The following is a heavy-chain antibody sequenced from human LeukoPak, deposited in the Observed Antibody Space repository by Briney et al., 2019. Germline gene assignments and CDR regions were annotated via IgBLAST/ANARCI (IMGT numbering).Heavy chain of an antibody. D-gene: IGHD6-13*01. V-gene: IGHV1-2*02. CDR1: GYTSTSYG. Sequence: EASVKVSCKASGYTSTSYGISWVRQAPGQGLEWMGWINPNSGGTNYAQKFQGRVTMTRDTSISTAYTELSRLRSDDTAVYYCASSSSWYSFDYWGQGTLVTVSS. CDR3: ASSSSWYSFDY. CDR2: INPNSGGT. J-gene: IGHJ4*02.